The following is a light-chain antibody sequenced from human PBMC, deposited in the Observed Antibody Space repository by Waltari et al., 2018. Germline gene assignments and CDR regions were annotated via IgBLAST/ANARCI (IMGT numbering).Light chain of an antibody. Sequence: SYDLTQPPSVSVSPGQTARIPCSRHALPHKSAFWYQQNPGQAPVLIIDKDTQRPSGIHGRFSGSSSGTTVTMTISGVQAEDEADYYCLSADSSGTSKVFGGGTKLTVL. V-gene: IGLV3-25*03. J-gene: IGLJ3*02. CDR2: KDT. CDR1: ALPHKS. CDR3: LSADSSGTSKV.